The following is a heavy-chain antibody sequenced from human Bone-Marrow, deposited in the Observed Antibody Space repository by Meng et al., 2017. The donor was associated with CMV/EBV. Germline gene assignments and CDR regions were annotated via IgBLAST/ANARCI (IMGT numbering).Heavy chain of an antibody. CDR3: ARGKGIGWIQLPSDYFDY. D-gene: IGHD5-18*01. V-gene: IGHV1-8*01. J-gene: IGHJ4*01. CDR1: GYTFTSYD. CDR2: MNPNSGNT. Sequence: ASVKVSCKASGYTFTSYDINWVRQATGQGLEWMGWMNPNSGNTGYAQKFQGRVTMTRNTSISTAYMELSSLRSEDTAVYYCARGKGIGWIQLPSDYFDYWGHGTLVTVSS.